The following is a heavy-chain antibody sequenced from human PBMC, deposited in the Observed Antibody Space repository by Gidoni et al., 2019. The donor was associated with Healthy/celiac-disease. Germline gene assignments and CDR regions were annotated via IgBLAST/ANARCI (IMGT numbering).Heavy chain of an antibody. CDR3: RVVVAAIYGMDV. Sequence: QVQLQQWGAGLLKPSETLSLTCAVYGGSFSGYYWSWIRQPPGKGLEWIGEINHSGSTNYNPSLKSRVTISVDTSKNQFSLKLSSVTAADTAVYYCRVVVAAIYGMDVWGQGTTVTVSS. CDR2: INHSGST. D-gene: IGHD2-15*01. V-gene: IGHV4-34*01. J-gene: IGHJ6*02. CDR1: GGSFSGYY.